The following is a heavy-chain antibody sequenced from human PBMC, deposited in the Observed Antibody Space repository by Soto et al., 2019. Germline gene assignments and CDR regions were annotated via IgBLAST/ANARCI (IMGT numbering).Heavy chain of an antibody. CDR2: VSHDGRNT. V-gene: IGHV3-30*18. D-gene: IGHD6-19*01. CDR1: GFTFSDYA. J-gene: IGHJ4*02. CDR3: AKGVRQWLVTSDFNY. Sequence: VQLVESGGGVVQPGRSLRLSCAASGFTFSDYAMHWVRQAPGKGLEWVAVVSHDGRNTHYADSVKGRFTISRDSSKNTVSLEMTRRRAEDTAVYYCAKGVRQWLVTSDFNYWGQGALVTVSS.